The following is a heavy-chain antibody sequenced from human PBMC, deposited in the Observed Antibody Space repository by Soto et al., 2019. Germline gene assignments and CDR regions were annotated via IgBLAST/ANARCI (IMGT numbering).Heavy chain of an antibody. CDR2: INAGNGNT. J-gene: IGHJ4*02. CDR1: GYTFTCYA. CDR3: ARGGDYYDSSGYLDY. Sequence: ASVKVSCKASGYTFTCYAMHWVRQAPGQRLEWMGWINAGNGNTKYSQKFQGRVTITRDTSASTAYMELSSLRSEDTAVYYCARGGDYYDSSGYLDYWGQGTLVTVSS. D-gene: IGHD3-22*01. V-gene: IGHV1-3*01.